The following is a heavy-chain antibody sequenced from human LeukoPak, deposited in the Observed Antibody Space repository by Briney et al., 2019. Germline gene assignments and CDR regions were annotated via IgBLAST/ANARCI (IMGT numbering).Heavy chain of an antibody. Sequence: SETLSLTCAVYGGSFSGYYWSWIRQPPGKGLEWIGEINHSGSTNYNPSLKSRVTISVDTSKNQFSLKLSPVTAADTAVYYCAREPGIAAAGGFDYWGQGTLVTVSS. D-gene: IGHD6-13*01. CDR2: INHSGST. CDR3: AREPGIAAAGGFDY. V-gene: IGHV4-34*01. J-gene: IGHJ4*02. CDR1: GGSFSGYY.